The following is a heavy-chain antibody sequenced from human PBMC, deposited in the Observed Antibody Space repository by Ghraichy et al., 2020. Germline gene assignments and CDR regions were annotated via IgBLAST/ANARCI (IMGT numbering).Heavy chain of an antibody. Sequence: GESLNISCAASGFTFSNYAMSWVRLAPGKGLEWVSGISSSGVNTYYADSVKGRFTISRDNSKNTLYVQMNSLRADDTAVYYCAKDRGGSSDWYFDYWGQGTLVTVSS. CDR1: GFTFSNYA. V-gene: IGHV3-23*01. J-gene: IGHJ4*02. CDR3: AKDRGGSSDWYFDY. D-gene: IGHD6-19*01. CDR2: ISSSGVNT.